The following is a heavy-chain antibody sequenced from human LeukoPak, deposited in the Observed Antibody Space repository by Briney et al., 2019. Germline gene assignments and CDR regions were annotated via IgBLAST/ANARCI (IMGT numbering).Heavy chain of an antibody. CDR2: IRYDGRNK. J-gene: IGHJ6*03. Sequence: GGSLRLSCAASGFTFSNYGMHGVRQAPGKGLEGVGFIRYDGRNKYYADFVKGRFTISRDNSENPLYLQMNSLRAEDTAVYNCARGSKGRYFGLGSQFGYYYMDVWGRGTTVTVSS. V-gene: IGHV3-30*02. CDR1: GFTFSNYG. CDR3: ARGSKGRYFGLGSQFGYYYMDV. D-gene: IGHD3-10*01.